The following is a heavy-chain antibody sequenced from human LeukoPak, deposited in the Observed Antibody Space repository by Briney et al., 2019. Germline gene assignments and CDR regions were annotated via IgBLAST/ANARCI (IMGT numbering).Heavy chain of an antibody. D-gene: IGHD4-23*01. Sequence: GGSLRLSCAASGFSFSRYWMSWVRQAPGKGLEWVANIKQDGGEKYYVDSVKGRFTISRDNAKNSLFLQMSSLRADDTAVYYCARGFGVNGLAFDIWGQGTMVTVSS. J-gene: IGHJ3*02. CDR1: GFSFSRYW. CDR2: IKQDGGEK. V-gene: IGHV3-7*05. CDR3: ARGFGVNGLAFDI.